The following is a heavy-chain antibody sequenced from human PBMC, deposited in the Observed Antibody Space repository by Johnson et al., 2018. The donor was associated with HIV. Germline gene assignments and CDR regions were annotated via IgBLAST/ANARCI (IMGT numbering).Heavy chain of an antibody. CDR3: ARAPPYYGGYSVSDAFDI. V-gene: IGHV3-30*04. J-gene: IGHJ3*02. CDR1: GFPFSTYA. D-gene: IGHD3-22*01. CDR2: ISYDGRNK. Sequence: QVQLVESGGGVVQPGRSLRLSCAASGFPFSTYAMHWVRQSPGKGLDWVAVISYDGRNKYYAASVKGRFSISRDDPKNTVYLQMNSLRPEDTAVYYCARAPPYYGGYSVSDAFDIWGQGTMVTVSS.